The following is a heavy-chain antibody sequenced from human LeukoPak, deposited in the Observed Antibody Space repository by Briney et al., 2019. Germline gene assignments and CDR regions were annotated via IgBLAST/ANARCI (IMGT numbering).Heavy chain of an antibody. D-gene: IGHD6-13*01. J-gene: IGHJ4*02. CDR3: AREAAAADY. Sequence: GGSLRLSCAASGFTFSSYSMNWVRQAPGKGLEWVSYISSSSSTIYYADSVKGRFTISRDNAKNSLYLQMNSLRAEDTAVYYCAREAAAADYWGQGTLVTASS. CDR2: ISSSSSTI. CDR1: GFTFSSYS. V-gene: IGHV3-48*04.